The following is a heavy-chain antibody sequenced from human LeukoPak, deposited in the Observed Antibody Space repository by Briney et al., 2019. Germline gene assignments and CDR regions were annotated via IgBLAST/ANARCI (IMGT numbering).Heavy chain of an antibody. J-gene: IGHJ4*02. CDR3: ARDPQGGGGCHKSSCFDY. V-gene: IGHV3-53*01. D-gene: IGHD6-19*01. CDR2: IYSGGST. Sequence: GGSLRLSCAASGFTVSSNYMSWVRQAPGKGLEWVSVIYSGGSTYYADSVKGRFTISRDNSKNTLYLQMNSLRAEDTAVYYCARDPQGGGGCHKSSCFDYWGQGTLVTVSS. CDR1: GFTVSSNY.